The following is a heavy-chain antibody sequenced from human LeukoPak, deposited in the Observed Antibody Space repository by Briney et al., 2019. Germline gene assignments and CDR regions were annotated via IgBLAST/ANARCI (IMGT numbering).Heavy chain of an antibody. CDR2: INHSGST. V-gene: IGHV4-39*07. CDR1: GGSISDGNYY. Sequence: SETLSLTCTVSGGSISDGNYYCGWIRQPPGKGLEWIGEINHSGSTNYNPSLKSRVTISVDTSKNQFSLKLSSVTAADTAVYYRARGRRSSSWYRYNWFDPWGQGTLVTVSS. J-gene: IGHJ5*02. CDR3: ARGRRSSSWYRYNWFDP. D-gene: IGHD6-13*01.